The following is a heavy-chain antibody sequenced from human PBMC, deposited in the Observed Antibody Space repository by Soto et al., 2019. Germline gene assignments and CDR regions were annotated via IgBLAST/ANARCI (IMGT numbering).Heavy chain of an antibody. D-gene: IGHD6-25*01. CDR2: ISNDERNI. J-gene: IGHJ4*02. Sequence: EVLLVESGGGLVQPGGSMRLACAASGLTLSHYWMHWVRQVPGKGLVWVAEISNDERNIRTSYADSVKGRFTVSRDDAKHTLYLQMNSLRGDDTAVYYCASLSAPDDFWGQGAQVNVSS. CDR3: ASLSAPDDF. V-gene: IGHV3-74*01. CDR1: GLTLSHYW.